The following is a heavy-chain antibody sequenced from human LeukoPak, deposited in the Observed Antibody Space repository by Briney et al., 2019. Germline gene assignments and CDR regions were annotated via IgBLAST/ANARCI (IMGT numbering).Heavy chain of an antibody. V-gene: IGHV3-30*18. Sequence: GGSLRLSCAASGFTFSTYAMHWVRQAPGKGLEWVAVVSSDGSTEYYEDSGKGRFAISRDNSMNTLYLQINSLRAEDTAVYSCAKAACGSTSCHPDHWGQGTPVTVSS. D-gene: IGHD2-2*01. J-gene: IGHJ4*02. CDR1: GFTFSTYA. CDR2: VSSDGSTE. CDR3: AKAACGSTSCHPDH.